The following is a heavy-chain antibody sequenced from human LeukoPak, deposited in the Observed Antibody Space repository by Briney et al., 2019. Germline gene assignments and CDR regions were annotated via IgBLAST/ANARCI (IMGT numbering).Heavy chain of an antibody. J-gene: IGHJ4*02. CDR1: GFTFSSYW. Sequence: GGSLRLSCAASGFTFSSYWMSWVRQAPGKGLEWVANIKQDGSEKYYVDSVKGRFTISRNNAKNSLYLQMNSLRAEDTAVYYCARDPATTVTTYAYWGQGTLVTVSS. CDR2: IKQDGSEK. CDR3: ARDPATTVTTYAY. D-gene: IGHD4-17*01. V-gene: IGHV3-7*01.